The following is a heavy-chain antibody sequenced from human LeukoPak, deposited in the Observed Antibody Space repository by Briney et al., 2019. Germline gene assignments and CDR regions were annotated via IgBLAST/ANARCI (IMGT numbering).Heavy chain of an antibody. CDR2: TNHSGST. J-gene: IGHJ5*02. V-gene: IGHV4-34*01. Sequence: SETLSLTCAVYGGSFSGYYWSWIRQPPGKGLEWIGETNHSGSTNYNPSLKSRVTISVDTSKNQFSLKLSSVTAADTAVYYCAAGVVVTASRGDWFDPWGQGTLVTVSS. CDR1: GGSFSGYY. CDR3: AAGVVVTASRGDWFDP. D-gene: IGHD2-21*02.